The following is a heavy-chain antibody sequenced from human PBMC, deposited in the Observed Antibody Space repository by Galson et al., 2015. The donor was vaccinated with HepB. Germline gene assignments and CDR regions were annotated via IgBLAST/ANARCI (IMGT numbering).Heavy chain of an antibody. CDR2: ISRKSNYI. CDR1: GFTFKTYS. J-gene: IGHJ4*02. D-gene: IGHD3-10*01. CDR3: ARPPVGDPDSGTPLYYFDS. Sequence: SLRLSFAGSGFTFKTYSMNWVRQAPGKGLEWVSSISRKSNYIYYADSVKGRFTISRDNAKNSLFLQMNSLRAEDTAVYFCARPPVGDPDSGTPLYYFDSWGQGTLVIVSS. V-gene: IGHV3-21*01.